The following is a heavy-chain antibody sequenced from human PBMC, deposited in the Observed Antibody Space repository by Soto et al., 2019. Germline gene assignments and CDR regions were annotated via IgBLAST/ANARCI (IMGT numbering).Heavy chain of an antibody. V-gene: IGHV3-30-3*01. D-gene: IGHD5-12*01. J-gene: IGHJ4*02. Sequence: QVQLVESGGGVVQPGRSLRLSCAASGFTFSSYAMHWVRQAPGKGLEWVAVISYDGSNKYYADSVKGRFTISRDNSKNTLYLQMNSLRAEDTAVYYCATTLYSGYENYFDYWGQGTLVTVSS. CDR3: ATTLYSGYENYFDY. CDR1: GFTFSSYA. CDR2: ISYDGSNK.